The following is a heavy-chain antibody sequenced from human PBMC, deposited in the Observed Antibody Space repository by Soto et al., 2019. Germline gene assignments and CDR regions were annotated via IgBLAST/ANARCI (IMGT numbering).Heavy chain of an antibody. Sequence: SETLSLTCTVSGGSISSGGYYWSWIRQHPGKGLEWIGYIYYSGSTYYNPSLKSRVTISVDTSKNQFSLKLSSVTAADTAVYYCARGGSWETYHWFDPWGQGTLVTVSS. CDR1: GGSISSGGYY. CDR3: ARGGSWETYHWFDP. V-gene: IGHV4-61*08. D-gene: IGHD2-15*01. J-gene: IGHJ5*02. CDR2: IYYSGST.